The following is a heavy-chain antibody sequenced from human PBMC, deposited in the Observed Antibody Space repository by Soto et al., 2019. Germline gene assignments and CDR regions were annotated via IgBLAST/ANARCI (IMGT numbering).Heavy chain of an antibody. CDR3: AREPMVRAAHGFDI. CDR1: GYTFTGHY. J-gene: IGHJ3*02. Sequence: QVQLVQSGAEVKKPGASVKVSCKASGYTFTGHYMHWVRQAPGQGLEWMGWINPNSVGTNYAQKFQGRVTMPRDTSISTAYMELSRLRSHDTAVYYCAREPMVRAAHGFDIWGQGTMVTVSS. V-gene: IGHV1-2*02. CDR2: INPNSVGT. D-gene: IGHD3-10*01.